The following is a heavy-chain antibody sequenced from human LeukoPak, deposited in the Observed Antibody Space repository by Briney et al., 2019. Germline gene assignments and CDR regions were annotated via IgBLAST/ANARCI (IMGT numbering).Heavy chain of an antibody. V-gene: IGHV4-61*01. Sequence: SETLSLTCPVSGGSVSSSRYYWSWIRQPPGKGLEWIGYIYYSGSTNYNPSLKSRVTISVDTSKNQFSLKLSSVTAADTAVYYCARASRGDYYYYYMDVWGKGTTVTVSS. CDR2: IYYSGST. J-gene: IGHJ6*03. CDR3: ARASRGDYYYYYMDV. CDR1: GGSVSSSRYY.